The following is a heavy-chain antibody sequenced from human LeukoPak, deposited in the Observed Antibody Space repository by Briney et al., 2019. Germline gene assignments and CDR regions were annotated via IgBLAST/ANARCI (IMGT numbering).Heavy chain of an antibody. Sequence: SETLSLTCTVSGDSIRKSRYYWGWIRQSPGKGLEWIGSIYYSGSTSYSPSLKSRVTISVDTSKNQFSLKLSSVTAADTAVYYCARLLPSDVSFDIWGQGTMVTVSS. J-gene: IGHJ3*02. D-gene: IGHD2-15*01. CDR3: ARLLPSDVSFDI. CDR1: GDSIRKSRYY. V-gene: IGHV4-39*07. CDR2: IYYSGST.